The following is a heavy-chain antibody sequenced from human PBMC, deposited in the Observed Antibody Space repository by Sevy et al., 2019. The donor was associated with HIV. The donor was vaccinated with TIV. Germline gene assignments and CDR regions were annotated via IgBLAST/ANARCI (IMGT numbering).Heavy chain of an antibody. D-gene: IGHD5-18*01. J-gene: IGHJ4*02. CDR2: IYSDETT. Sequence: GGSLRLSCAASGFSVNSNYMTWVRQAPGKGLEGVSVIYSDETTYHSDSVKDRFTISRDNSKNMLYLQMSSLRAEDTAIYYCARGISGYGYALNYWGQRTLVTVSS. CDR3: ARGISGYGYALNY. CDR1: GFSVNSNY. V-gene: IGHV3-66*01.